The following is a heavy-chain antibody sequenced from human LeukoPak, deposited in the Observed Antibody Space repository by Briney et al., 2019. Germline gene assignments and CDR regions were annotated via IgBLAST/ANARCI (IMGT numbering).Heavy chain of an antibody. Sequence: GGSLRLSCAASGFTFSSYAMHWVRQAPGKGLEWVAVISYDGSNKYYADSVKGRFTISRDNSKNTLCLQMNSLRAEDTAVYYCARDRAGGGALDYWGQGTLVTVSS. CDR2: ISYDGSNK. V-gene: IGHV3-30-3*01. CDR1: GFTFSSYA. J-gene: IGHJ4*02. D-gene: IGHD3-16*01. CDR3: ARDRAGGGALDY.